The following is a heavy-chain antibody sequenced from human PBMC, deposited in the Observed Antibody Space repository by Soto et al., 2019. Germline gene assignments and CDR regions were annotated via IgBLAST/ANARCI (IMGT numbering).Heavy chain of an antibody. Sequence: SETLSLTCTVSGGSISSYYWSWIRQPPGKGLEWIGYIYYSGSTNYNPSLKSRVTISVDTSKNQFSLKLSSVTAADTAVYYCARQLVSVWLDPWGQGTLVTVSS. CDR2: IYYSGST. CDR1: GGSISSYY. D-gene: IGHD3-10*01. J-gene: IGHJ5*02. V-gene: IGHV4-59*08. CDR3: ARQLVSVWLDP.